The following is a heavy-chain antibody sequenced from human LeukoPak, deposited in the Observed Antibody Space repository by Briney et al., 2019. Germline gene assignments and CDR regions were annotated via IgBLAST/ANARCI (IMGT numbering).Heavy chain of an antibody. V-gene: IGHV3-11*01. CDR2: ITGSGTTI. CDR3: AKDKGYGGPDGLLDY. D-gene: IGHD4-23*01. J-gene: IGHJ4*02. CDR1: GFTFSDYY. Sequence: GGSLRLSCAASGFTFSDYYMSWIRQAPGKGLEWVSYITGSGTTIYYADSVKGRFTISRDNSKNTLYLQMNSLRAEDTAVYYCAKDKGYGGPDGLLDYWGQGTLVTVSS.